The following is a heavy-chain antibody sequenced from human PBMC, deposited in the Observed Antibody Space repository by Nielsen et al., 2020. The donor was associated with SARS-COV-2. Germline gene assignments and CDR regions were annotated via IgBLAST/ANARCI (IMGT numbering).Heavy chain of an antibody. J-gene: IGHJ4*02. CDR3: ARDIRNYYDSSGLDY. D-gene: IGHD3-22*01. Sequence: GESLKISCAASGFIFDDYGMSWIRQAPGKGLEWISYISDSSYYTNYADSVKGRFTISRDNAKNSLYLQMISLRAEDTAVYYCARDIRNYYDSSGLDYWGQGTLVTVSS. V-gene: IGHV3-11*06. CDR2: ISDSSYYT. CDR1: GFIFDDYG.